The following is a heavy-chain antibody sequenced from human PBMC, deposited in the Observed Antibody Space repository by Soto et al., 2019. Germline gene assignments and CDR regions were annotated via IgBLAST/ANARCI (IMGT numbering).Heavy chain of an antibody. J-gene: IGHJ6*03. CDR2: IIPIQGKA. D-gene: IGHD2-21*01. CDR1: GGSFISYS. Sequence: QVQLVQSGAELKKPGSSVKVSCEASGGSFISYSFTWVRQAPGQGLEWMGRIIPIQGKANYALKFQDRVTITAARSTRTAYMELRSLRPEDTAVYYCAKSLLFVDHAYMDVWGKGTTVTVYS. CDR3: AKSLLFVDHAYMDV. V-gene: IGHV1-69*02.